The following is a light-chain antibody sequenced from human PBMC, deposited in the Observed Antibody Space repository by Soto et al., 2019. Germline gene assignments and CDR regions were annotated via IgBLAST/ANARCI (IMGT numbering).Light chain of an antibody. V-gene: IGLV1-40*01. Sequence: QLVLTQPPSVSGAPGQRVTISCTGSSSNIGAGYDVHWYQQLPGTAPKLLVHGNTDRPSGVPDRFSGSKSGTSASLAITGLRAEDEADYYCQSYDSSLSGWLFGGGTKVTVL. CDR1: SSNIGAGYD. CDR3: QSYDSSLSGWL. CDR2: GNT. J-gene: IGLJ2*01.